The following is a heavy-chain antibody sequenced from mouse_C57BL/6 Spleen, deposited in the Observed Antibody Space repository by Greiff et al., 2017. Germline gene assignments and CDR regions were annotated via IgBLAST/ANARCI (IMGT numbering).Heavy chain of an antibody. CDR3: ARAYDYEGWFAY. J-gene: IGHJ3*01. V-gene: IGHV5-4*03. Sequence: EVKLVESGGGLVKPGGSLKLSCAASGFTFSSYAMSWVRQTPEKRLEWVATISDGGSYTYYPDNVKGRFTISRDNAKNNLYLQMSHLKSEDTAMXYCARAYDYEGWFAYWGEGTLVTVSA. D-gene: IGHD2-4*01. CDR2: ISDGGSYT. CDR1: GFTFSSYA.